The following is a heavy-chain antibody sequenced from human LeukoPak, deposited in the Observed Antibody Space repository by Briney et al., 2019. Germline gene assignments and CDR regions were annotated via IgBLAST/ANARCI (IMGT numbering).Heavy chain of an antibody. V-gene: IGHV4-39*01. CDR3: ARHFRIYYYGSGSYYTSLLLDY. Sequence: PSETLSLTCTVSGGSISSSSYYWSWIRQPPGKGLEWIGEINHSGSANYNPSLKSRVTISVDTSKNQFSLKLSSVTAADTAVYYCARHFRIYYYGSGSYYTSLLLDYWGQGTLVTVSS. CDR1: GGSISSSSYY. D-gene: IGHD3-10*01. J-gene: IGHJ4*02. CDR2: INHSGSA.